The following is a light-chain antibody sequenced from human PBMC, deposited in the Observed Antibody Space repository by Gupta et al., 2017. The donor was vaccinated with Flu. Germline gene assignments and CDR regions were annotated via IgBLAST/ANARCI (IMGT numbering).Light chain of an antibody. CDR1: QSISSY. CDR2: AAY. J-gene: IGKJ1*01. V-gene: IGKV1-39*01. Sequence: DIQMTQSPSSLSASVGDRVTITCLASQSISSYLNWYQQKPGEAPKLLIYAAYSLQSGVPSRVSSSGGGTDFPLTISRQQPEVCAYYYCQQSHSTPCTFGQGTKVEIK. CDR3: QQSHSTPCT.